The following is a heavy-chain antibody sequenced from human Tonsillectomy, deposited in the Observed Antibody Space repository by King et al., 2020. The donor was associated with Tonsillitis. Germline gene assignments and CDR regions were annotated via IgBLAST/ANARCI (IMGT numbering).Heavy chain of an antibody. CDR1: GKTFTDHY. D-gene: IGHD3-3*02. Sequence: QLVQSGATVKKPGDSVEVSCRASGKTFTDHYILWVRQAPGQGLEWMGWINPNSGGLSYARKFQGRVTMTRDASIGTAYMELSNLRSDDTAVYFCARGTLTHGLHYWFMDVWGQGTTVTVSS. CDR3: ARGTLTHGLHYWFMDV. V-gene: IGHV1-2*02. CDR2: INPNSGGL. J-gene: IGHJ6*02.